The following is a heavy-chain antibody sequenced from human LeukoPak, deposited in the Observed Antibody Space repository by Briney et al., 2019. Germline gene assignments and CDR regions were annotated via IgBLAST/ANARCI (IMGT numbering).Heavy chain of an antibody. CDR2: LSGSGGST. CDR3: AKAAARSYYYYYMDV. V-gene: IGHV3-23*01. CDR1: GFTFSTYA. D-gene: IGHD6-6*01. Sequence: PGGSLRLSCAASGFTFSTYAMNWVRQAPGKGLEWASALSGSGGSTYYADSVKGRFTISRDNSKNTLYLQMNSLRAEDTAVYYCAKAAARSYYYYYMDVWGKGTTVTVSS. J-gene: IGHJ6*03.